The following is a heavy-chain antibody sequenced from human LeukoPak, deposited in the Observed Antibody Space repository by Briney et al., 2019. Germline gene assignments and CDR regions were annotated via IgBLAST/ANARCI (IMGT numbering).Heavy chain of an antibody. V-gene: IGHV1-46*01. CDR3: AGLPYYDFWSGGIDY. CDR1: GYTFTSYY. D-gene: IGHD3-3*01. Sequence: GASVKVSCKASGYTFTSYYMHWVRQAPGQGLEWMGIINPSGGSTSYAQKFQGRVTMTRDTSTSTVYMELSSLRSEDTAVYYCAGLPYYDFWSGGIDYWGQGTLVTVSS. J-gene: IGHJ4*02. CDR2: INPSGGST.